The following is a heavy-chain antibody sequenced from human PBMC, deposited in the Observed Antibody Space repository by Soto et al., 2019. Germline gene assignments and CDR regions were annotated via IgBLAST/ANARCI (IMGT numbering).Heavy chain of an antibody. D-gene: IGHD6-19*01. CDR3: AKDLHSSGWYYFDY. CDR2: ISYDGSEK. Sequence: GGSLRLSCAASGFTFSSYGMHWVRQAPGKGLEWVAVISYDGSEKYYVDSVKGRFTIPRDISKNTLYLQMNSLRAEDTAVYYCAKDLHSSGWYYFDYWGQGTLVTVSS. J-gene: IGHJ4*02. CDR1: GFTFSSYG. V-gene: IGHV3-30*18.